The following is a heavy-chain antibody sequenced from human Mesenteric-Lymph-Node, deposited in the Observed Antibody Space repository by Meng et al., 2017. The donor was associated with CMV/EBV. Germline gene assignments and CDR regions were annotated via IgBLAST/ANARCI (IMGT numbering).Heavy chain of an antibody. Sequence: ASVKVSCKASGYTFTTYGISWVRQAPGQGLEWMGWISAYNGDTKSSEKFQGRVTMTTETSTNTAYMGLRSLRSDDTAVYYCAERDGLNSGSYYPYYYYGMDVWGQGTTVTVSS. CDR2: ISAYNGDT. V-gene: IGHV1-18*01. CDR1: GYTFTTYG. D-gene: IGHD3-10*01. CDR3: AERDGLNSGSYYPYYYYGMDV. J-gene: IGHJ6*02.